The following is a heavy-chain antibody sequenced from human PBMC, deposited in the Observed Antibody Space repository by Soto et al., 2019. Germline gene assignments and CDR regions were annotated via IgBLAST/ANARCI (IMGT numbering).Heavy chain of an antibody. CDR3: ARDNGYYDYVWGSYRPMYYFDY. J-gene: IGHJ4*02. CDR1: GGSISSYY. CDR2: IYYSGST. V-gene: IGHV4-59*01. D-gene: IGHD3-16*02. Sequence: SETLSLTCTVSGGSISSYYWSWIRQPPGKGLEWIGYIYYSGSTNYTPSLKSRVTISVDTSKNQFSLKLSSVTAADTAVYYCARDNGYYDYVWGSYRPMYYFDYWGQGTLVTVSS.